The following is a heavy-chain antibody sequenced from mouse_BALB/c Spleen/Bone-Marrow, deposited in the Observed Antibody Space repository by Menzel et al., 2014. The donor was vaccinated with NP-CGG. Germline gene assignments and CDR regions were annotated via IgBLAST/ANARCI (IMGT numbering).Heavy chain of an antibody. Sequence: QVQLQQSAAELARPGASVKMSCKASGYAFTSYTMHWVKQRPGQGLEWIGYINPSSGYTEYNQKFKDKTTLTADKSSSTAYMQLSSLTSEDSAVYYCAREYGNYRFAYWGQGTLVTVPA. CDR2: INPSSGYT. CDR3: AREYGNYRFAY. D-gene: IGHD2-10*02. CDR1: GYAFTSYT. J-gene: IGHJ3*01. V-gene: IGHV1-4*02.